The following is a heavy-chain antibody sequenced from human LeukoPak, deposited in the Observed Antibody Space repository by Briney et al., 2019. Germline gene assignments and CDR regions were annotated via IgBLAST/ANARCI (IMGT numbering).Heavy chain of an antibody. CDR2: INPSGGST. D-gene: IGHD2-2*01. Sequence: ASVKVSCKASGYTFTSYYMHWVRQAPGQGLEWMGIINPSGGSTSYAQKFQGRVTMTRDTSTSTVYMELSSLRSEDTAVYYCARDRPHIVVVPAAGGRWFDPWGRGTLVTVSS. J-gene: IGHJ5*02. CDR3: ARDRPHIVVVPAAGGRWFDP. CDR1: GYTFTSYY. V-gene: IGHV1-46*01.